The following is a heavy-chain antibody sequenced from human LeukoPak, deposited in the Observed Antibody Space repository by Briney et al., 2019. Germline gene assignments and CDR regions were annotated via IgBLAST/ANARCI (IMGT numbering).Heavy chain of an antibody. J-gene: IGHJ6*04. Sequence: PGGSLRLSCAASGFTFSGSAMHWVRQVSGKGLEWVGRIRSKANNYATVYGESVKGRFTISRDDSKNTVYLQMNNLKFEDTAVYYCVKALDVWGKGATVTISS. CDR3: VKALDV. CDR2: IRSKANNYAT. V-gene: IGHV3-73*01. CDR1: GFTFSGSA.